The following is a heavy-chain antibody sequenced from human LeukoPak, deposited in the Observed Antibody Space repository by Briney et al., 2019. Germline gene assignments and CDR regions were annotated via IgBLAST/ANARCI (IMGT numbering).Heavy chain of an antibody. D-gene: IGHD5-18*01. CDR2: ITSSGTYI. CDR3: ARDLGGVDTEFDY. CDR1: GFTFNNYN. J-gene: IGHJ4*02. Sequence: GGSLKLSCATSGFTFNNYNMNWVRQAPGRALEWVSSITSSGTYIFYADSVKGRFTISRDNAKNSLYLQMNSLRAEDTAVYYCARDLGGVDTEFDYWGQGTLVTVSS. V-gene: IGHV3-21*01.